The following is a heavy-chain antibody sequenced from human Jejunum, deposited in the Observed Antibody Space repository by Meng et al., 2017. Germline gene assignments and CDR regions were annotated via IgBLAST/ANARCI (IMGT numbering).Heavy chain of an antibody. D-gene: IGHD3-10*01. Sequence: SETLSLTCTVSGGSINSGGYYWSWIRQHAGKGLEWIGYIYYSGSTYYNPSLKSRVTISVDTSKNQFSRKLSSVTAADTAGYYCARDQEGRGFGGPLNYWGQGKLVNGSS. J-gene: IGHJ4*02. V-gene: IGHV4-31*03. CDR1: GGSINSGGYY. CDR3: ARDQEGRGFGGPLNY. CDR2: IYYSGST.